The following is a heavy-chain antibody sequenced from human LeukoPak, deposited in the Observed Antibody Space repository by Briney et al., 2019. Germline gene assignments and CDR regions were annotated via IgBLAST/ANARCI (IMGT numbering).Heavy chain of an antibody. CDR2: INHSGST. CDR1: GGSFSGYY. V-gene: IGHV4-34*01. D-gene: IGHD6-13*01. CDR3: ARELAAAGTMGFDY. J-gene: IGHJ4*02. Sequence: SETLSLTCAVYGGSFSGYYWSWIRQPPGKGLEWIGEINHSGSTNYNPSLKSRVTISVDTSKNQFSLKLSSVTAADTAVYYCARELAAAGTMGFDYWGQGTLVTVSS.